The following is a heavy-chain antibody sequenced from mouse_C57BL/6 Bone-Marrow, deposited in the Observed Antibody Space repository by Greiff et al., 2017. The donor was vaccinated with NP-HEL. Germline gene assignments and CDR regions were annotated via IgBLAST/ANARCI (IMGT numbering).Heavy chain of an antibody. Sequence: EVKLQESGPGLVKPSQSLSLTCSVTGYSITSGYYWNWIRQFPGNKLEWMGYISYDGSNNYNPSLKNRISITRDTSKNQFFLKLNSVTTEDTATYYCARDPIYYGNYVWFAYWGQGTLVTVSA. V-gene: IGHV3-6*01. CDR3: ARDPIYYGNYVWFAY. J-gene: IGHJ3*01. D-gene: IGHD2-1*01. CDR2: ISYDGSN. CDR1: GYSITSGYY.